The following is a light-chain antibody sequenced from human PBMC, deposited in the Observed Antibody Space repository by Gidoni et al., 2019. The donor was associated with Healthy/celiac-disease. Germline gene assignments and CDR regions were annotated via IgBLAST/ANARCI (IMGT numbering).Light chain of an antibody. Sequence: DIQMTQSPSSLSAPVGDRVTITCRASQSISSYLNWYQQKPGKAPKLLIYAASSLHSGVPSRFSGSGSGTDFTLTISSLQPEDFATFYCQQSYSTPPTFGQGTKVEIK. J-gene: IGKJ1*01. CDR3: QQSYSTPPT. V-gene: IGKV1-39*01. CDR2: AAS. CDR1: QSISSY.